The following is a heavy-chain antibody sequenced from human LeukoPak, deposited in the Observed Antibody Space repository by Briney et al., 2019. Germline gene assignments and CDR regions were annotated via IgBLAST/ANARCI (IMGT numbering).Heavy chain of an antibody. J-gene: IGHJ4*02. CDR2: IYSGGST. Sequence: GGSLRLSCAASGFTVSSNYMSWVRQAPGKGLEWVSVIYSGGSTYYADSVKGRFTISRDNSKNTLYLQMNSLRAEDTAVYYCARGYYDSSGYFYYFDYWGQGTLVTVSS. CDR3: ARGYYDSSGYFYYFDY. V-gene: IGHV3-53*01. D-gene: IGHD3-22*01. CDR1: GFTVSSNY.